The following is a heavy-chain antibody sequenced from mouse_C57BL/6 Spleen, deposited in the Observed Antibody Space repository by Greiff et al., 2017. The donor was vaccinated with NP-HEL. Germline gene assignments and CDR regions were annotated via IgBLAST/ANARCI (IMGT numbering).Heavy chain of an antibody. J-gene: IGHJ3*01. D-gene: IGHD1-1*01. Sequence: EVNVVESGGGLVQPGGSLSLSCAASGFTFTDYYMSWVRQPPGKALEWLGFIRNKANGYTTEYSASVKGRFTISRDNSQSILYLQMNALRAEDSATYYCARYTDYEGWFAYWGQGTLVTVSA. V-gene: IGHV7-3*01. CDR3: ARYTDYEGWFAY. CDR1: GFTFTDYY. CDR2: IRNKANGYTT.